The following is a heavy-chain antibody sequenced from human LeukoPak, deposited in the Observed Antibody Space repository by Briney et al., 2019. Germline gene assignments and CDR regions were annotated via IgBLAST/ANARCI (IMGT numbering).Heavy chain of an antibody. CDR2: IYTSGST. Sequence: SQTLSLTCTVSGGSISSGSYYWSWIRQPAGKGLEWIGRIYTSGSTNYNPSLKSRVTISVGTSKNQFSLKLSSVTAADTAVYYCARSGSSKGGYFDYWGQGTLVTVSS. CDR1: GGSISSGSYY. J-gene: IGHJ4*02. CDR3: ARSGSSKGGYFDY. V-gene: IGHV4-61*02. D-gene: IGHD1-26*01.